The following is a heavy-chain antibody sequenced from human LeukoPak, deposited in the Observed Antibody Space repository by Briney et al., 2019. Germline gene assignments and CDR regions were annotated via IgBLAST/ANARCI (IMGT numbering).Heavy chain of an antibody. Sequence: ASVKVSFKASGYTFTSYYMHWVRQAPGQGLEWMGIINPSGGSTSYAQKFQGRVTMTRDTSTSTVYMELSSLRSEDTAVYYCARGLYYYDSSGSIDAFDIWGQGTMVTVSS. CDR1: GYTFTSYY. V-gene: IGHV1-46*01. J-gene: IGHJ3*02. D-gene: IGHD3-22*01. CDR3: ARGLYYYDSSGSIDAFDI. CDR2: INPSGGST.